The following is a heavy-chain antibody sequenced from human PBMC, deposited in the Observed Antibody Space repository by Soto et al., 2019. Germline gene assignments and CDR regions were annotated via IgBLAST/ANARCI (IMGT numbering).Heavy chain of an antibody. CDR2: IDTDGSTT. V-gene: IGHV3-74*01. Sequence: EVQLVESGGGLVQPGGSLRLSCAPSGLSFSHYWMHWVRQAPGKGLVCVSCIDTDGSTTTYADSVKGRFTISRDNVKNTLYLQMDSPRAEDTALYYCSRGGGFSGNYLGGQGTLVTVSS. J-gene: IGHJ4*02. D-gene: IGHD1-26*01. CDR1: GLSFSHYW. CDR3: SRGGGFSGNYL.